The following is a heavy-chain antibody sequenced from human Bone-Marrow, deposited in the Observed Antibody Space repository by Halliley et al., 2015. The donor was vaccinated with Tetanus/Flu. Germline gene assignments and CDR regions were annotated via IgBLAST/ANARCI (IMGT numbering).Heavy chain of an antibody. V-gene: IGHV4-39*01. D-gene: IGHD3-3*01. CDR3: ARHQRGFDFWSGYRMDV. Sequence: YYSGTPSHTPSLKSRVTISVDTSKNQFFLKLTSVAAADTAVYFCARHQRGFDFWSGYRMDVWGQGTTVTVSS. J-gene: IGHJ6*02. CDR2: YYSGTP.